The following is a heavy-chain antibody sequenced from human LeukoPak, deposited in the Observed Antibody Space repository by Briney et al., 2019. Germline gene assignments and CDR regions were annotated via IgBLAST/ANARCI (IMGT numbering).Heavy chain of an antibody. J-gene: IGHJ5*02. CDR1: GYSISSGYY. Sequence: PSETLSLTCTVSGYSISSGYYWGWIRRPPGKGLECIGTMYHSGSTFYNPSLKSRATISVDTSKNQFSLKLTSMTAADTAVYYCARAMNRSGDYLGFDPWGLGIVVTVSS. D-gene: IGHD3-3*01. CDR2: MYHSGST. V-gene: IGHV4-38-2*02. CDR3: ARAMNRSGDYLGFDP.